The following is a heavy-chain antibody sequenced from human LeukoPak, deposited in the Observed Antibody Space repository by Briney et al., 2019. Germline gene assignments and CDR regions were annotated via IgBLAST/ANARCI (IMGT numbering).Heavy chain of an antibody. Sequence: GRSLRLSCAASGFTFDDYAMHWVRQAPGKGLEWVSGISWNSGSIGYVDSVKGRFTISRDNAKNSLYLQMNSLRAEDTALYYCAKDTNYYYDSSGRLIGGYFDYWGQGTLVTVSS. CDR1: GFTFDDYA. D-gene: IGHD3-22*01. CDR3: AKDTNYYYDSSGRLIGGYFDY. J-gene: IGHJ4*02. CDR2: ISWNSGSI. V-gene: IGHV3-9*01.